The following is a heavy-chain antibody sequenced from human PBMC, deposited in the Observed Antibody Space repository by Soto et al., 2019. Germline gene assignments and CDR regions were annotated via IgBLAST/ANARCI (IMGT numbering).Heavy chain of an antibody. CDR2: ISSSSSYI. CDR3: ARDRAMDYYGSGSYSRASDY. V-gene: IGHV3-21*01. Sequence: GGSLRLSCAASGFTFSSYSMNWVRQAPGKGLEWVSSISSSSSYIYYADSVKGRFTISRDNAKNSLYLQMNSLRAEDTAVYYCARDRAMDYYGSGSYSRASDYWGQGTLVTVSS. CDR1: GFTFSSYS. D-gene: IGHD3-10*01. J-gene: IGHJ4*02.